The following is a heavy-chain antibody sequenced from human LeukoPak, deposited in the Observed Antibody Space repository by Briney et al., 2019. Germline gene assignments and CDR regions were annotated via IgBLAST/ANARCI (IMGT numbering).Heavy chain of an antibody. Sequence: ASVKVSCKASGGTFSSYSISWVRQAPGQGLEWMGVIIPMFGTTTYAQRFQGRVTITADKSTSTAYMELSSLRSDDTAVYYCARDRDYYDSSGYYPNVWGQGTLVTVSS. J-gene: IGHJ4*02. D-gene: IGHD3-22*01. V-gene: IGHV1-69*06. CDR3: ARDRDYYDSSGYYPNV. CDR1: GGTFSSYS. CDR2: IIPMFGTT.